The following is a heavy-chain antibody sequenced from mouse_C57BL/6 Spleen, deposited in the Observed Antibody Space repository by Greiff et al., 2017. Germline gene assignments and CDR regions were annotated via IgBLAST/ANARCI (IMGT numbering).Heavy chain of an antibody. CDR1: GFTFSSYG. D-gene: IGHD1-1*01. J-gene: IGHJ2*01. Sequence: EVKLQESGGDLVKPGGSLKLSCAASGFTFSSYGMSWVRQTPDKRLEWVATISNGGSYTYYPDSVKGRFTISRDNAKNTLYLQMSSLKSEDTAMYYCARRYGSSYDYFDYWGQGTTLTVSS. CDR3: ARRYGSSYDYFDY. CDR2: ISNGGSYT. V-gene: IGHV5-6*02.